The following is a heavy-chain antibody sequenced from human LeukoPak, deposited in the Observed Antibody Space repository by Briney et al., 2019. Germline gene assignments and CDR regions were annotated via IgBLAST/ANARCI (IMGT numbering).Heavy chain of an antibody. CDR1: GFPFRNVW. CDR2: IKRTSGGGTT. Sequence: GGSLRLSCAASGFPFRNVWMTWVRQAPGKGLEWVGRIKRTSGGGTTDYAAPVKGRFTISRDDSISTVYLQLNSLRTEDTAVYYCTTDVYYDSSAYRENGVFDSWGQGTLVTVSS. V-gene: IGHV3-15*01. D-gene: IGHD3-22*01. J-gene: IGHJ5*01. CDR3: TTDVYYDSSAYRENGVFDS.